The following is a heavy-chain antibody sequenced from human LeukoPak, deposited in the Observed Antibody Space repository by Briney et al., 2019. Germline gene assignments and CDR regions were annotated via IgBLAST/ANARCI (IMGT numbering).Heavy chain of an antibody. Sequence: GASVKVSCKASGYTFTSHSISWVRQAPGQGLEWVGWINLNSGDTNYAQKFQGRVTITRDTSISTAYMELRRLRSDDTAVYYCASWAGGNAPVASFDYWGQGTLVTVSS. D-gene: IGHD1-14*01. V-gene: IGHV1-2*02. CDR1: GYTFTSHS. CDR3: ASWAGGNAPVASFDY. CDR2: INLNSGDT. J-gene: IGHJ4*02.